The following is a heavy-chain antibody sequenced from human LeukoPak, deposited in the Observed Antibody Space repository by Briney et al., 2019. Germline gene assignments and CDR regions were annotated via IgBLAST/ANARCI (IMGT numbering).Heavy chain of an antibody. Sequence: SETLSLTCTVSGGSISSSSYYWGWIRHPPGKGLEWIGSIYYSGSTYYNPSLKSRVTISVDTSKNQFSLKLSSVTAADTAVYYCASIAAAGLSFDPWGQGTLVTVSS. D-gene: IGHD6-13*01. CDR3: ASIAAAGLSFDP. CDR1: GGSISSSSYY. J-gene: IGHJ5*02. CDR2: IYYSGST. V-gene: IGHV4-39*01.